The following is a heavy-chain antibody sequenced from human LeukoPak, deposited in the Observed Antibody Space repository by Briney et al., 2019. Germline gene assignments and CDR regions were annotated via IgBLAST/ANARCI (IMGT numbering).Heavy chain of an antibody. J-gene: IGHJ4*02. V-gene: IGHV1-69*05. D-gene: IGHD6-19*01. CDR1: GGTFSSYA. CDR2: IIPIFGTA. Sequence: ASVKVSCKASGGTFSSYAISWVRQAPGQGLEWMGRIIPIFGTANYAQKFQGRVTITTDESTSTAHMELSSLRSEDTAVYYCARTPSGIAVAEDYWGQGTLVTVSS. CDR3: ARTPSGIAVAEDY.